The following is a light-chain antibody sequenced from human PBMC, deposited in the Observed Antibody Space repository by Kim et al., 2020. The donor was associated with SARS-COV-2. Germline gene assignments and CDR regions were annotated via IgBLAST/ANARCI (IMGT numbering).Light chain of an antibody. Sequence: RATINCQSIQSVLYSANNQNFLAWYQQKPGHPPKLIIYCASTQEYGVPDRFSGSGSGTDFTLTISSLQAEDVTVYYCQQYYSTPYTFGQGTKLEI. CDR3: QQYYSTPYT. CDR1: QSVLYSANNQNF. CDR2: CAS. V-gene: IGKV4-1*01. J-gene: IGKJ2*01.